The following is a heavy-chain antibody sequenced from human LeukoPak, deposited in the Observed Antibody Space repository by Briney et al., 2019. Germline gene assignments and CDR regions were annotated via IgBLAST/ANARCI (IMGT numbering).Heavy chain of an antibody. CDR3: AGGVDDFWSGYYFARGVPFDY. CDR1: GGSISSYY. D-gene: IGHD3-3*01. V-gene: IGHV4-59*01. Sequence: SETLSLTCTVSGGSISSYYWSWIRQPPGKGLEWIGYIYYSGSTNYNPSLKSRVTISVDTSKNQFSLKLSSVTAADTAVYYCAGGVDDFWSGYYFARGVPFDYWGQGTLVTVSS. CDR2: IYYSGST. J-gene: IGHJ4*02.